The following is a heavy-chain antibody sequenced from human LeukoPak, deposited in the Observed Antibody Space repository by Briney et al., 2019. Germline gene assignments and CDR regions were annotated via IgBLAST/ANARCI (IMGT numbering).Heavy chain of an antibody. J-gene: IGHJ6*02. V-gene: IGHV3-9*01. CDR2: ISWNSGSI. CDR3: AKGPDYYYGMDV. CDR1: GFTFDDYA. Sequence: PGRSLRLSCAASGFTFDDYAMHWVRQAPGKGLEWVSGISWNSGSIGYADSVKGRFTISRDNAKNSLYLQMNNLRAEDTALYYCAKGPDYYYGMDVWGQGTTVTVSS.